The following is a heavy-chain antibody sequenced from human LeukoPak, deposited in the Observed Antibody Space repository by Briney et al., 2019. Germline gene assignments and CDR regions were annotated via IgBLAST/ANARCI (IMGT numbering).Heavy chain of an antibody. CDR1: GFTFSSYR. J-gene: IGHJ4*02. CDR3: ARGGRAGLLLFSEQSGLLGSYYFDY. Sequence: GGSLRLSCAASGFTFSSYRMNWVRQAPGKGLDWVSSISSSHNNIYYADSVKGRFSISRDNAKNSLFLQMSSLRSEDTAVYYCARGGRAGLLLFSEQSGLLGSYYFDYWGQGTLVTVSS. V-gene: IGHV3-21*04. D-gene: IGHD2-15*01. CDR2: ISSSHNNI.